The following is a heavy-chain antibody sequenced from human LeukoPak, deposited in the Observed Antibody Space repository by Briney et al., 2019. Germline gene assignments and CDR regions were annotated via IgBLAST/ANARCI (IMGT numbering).Heavy chain of an antibody. CDR2: INHSGST. D-gene: IGHD5-12*01. Sequence: PSETLPLTCAVYGGSFSGYYWSWIRQPPGKGLEWIGEINHSGSTNYNPSLKSRVTISVDTSKNQFSLKLSSVTAADTAVYYCARVGGYSGYLNTYNWFDPWGQGTLVTVSS. CDR1: GGSFSGYY. CDR3: ARVGGYSGYLNTYNWFDP. J-gene: IGHJ5*02. V-gene: IGHV4-34*01.